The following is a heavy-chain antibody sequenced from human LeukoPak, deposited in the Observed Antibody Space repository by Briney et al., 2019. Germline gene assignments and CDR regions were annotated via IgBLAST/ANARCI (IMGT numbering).Heavy chain of an antibody. CDR3: ARPGDYDYVWGSSSSDYFDY. V-gene: IGHV5-51*01. D-gene: IGHD3-16*01. CDR1: GYSFTSYW. Sequence: GESLQISCKGSGYSFTSYWIGWVRQMPGKGLEWMGIIYPGDSDTRYSPSFQGQVTISADKSISTAYLQWSSLKASDTAMYYCARPGDYDYVWGSSSSDYFDYWGQGTLVTVSS. J-gene: IGHJ4*02. CDR2: IYPGDSDT.